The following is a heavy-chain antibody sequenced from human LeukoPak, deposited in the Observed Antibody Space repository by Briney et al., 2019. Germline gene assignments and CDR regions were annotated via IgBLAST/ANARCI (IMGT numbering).Heavy chain of an antibody. CDR2: MNPNSGNT. D-gene: IGHD3-10*01. Sequence: GASVKVSCKASGYTFTSYDINWVRQATGQGLEWMGWMNPNSGNTGYAQKFQGRVTMTRNTSISTAYMELSSLRSEDTAVYYCARGSELLWFGESRYWFDPWGQVTLVTVSS. CDR3: ARGSELLWFGESRYWFDP. J-gene: IGHJ5*02. CDR1: GYTFTSYD. V-gene: IGHV1-8*01.